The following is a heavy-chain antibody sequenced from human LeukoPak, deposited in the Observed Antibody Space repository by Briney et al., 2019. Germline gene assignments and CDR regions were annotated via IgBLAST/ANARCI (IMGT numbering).Heavy chain of an antibody. CDR3: ARFYCSSTSCQYNWFDP. CDR1: GYTFTGYY. D-gene: IGHD2-2*01. CDR2: INPNSGGT. J-gene: IGHJ5*02. V-gene: IGHV1-2*02. Sequence: ASVKVSCKASGYTFTGYYMHWLRQAPGQGLEWMGWINPNSGGTNSAQKFQGRVTLTRDTSISTAYMDLSRLTSDDTAVYYCARFYCSSTSCQYNWFDPWGQGTLVTVSS.